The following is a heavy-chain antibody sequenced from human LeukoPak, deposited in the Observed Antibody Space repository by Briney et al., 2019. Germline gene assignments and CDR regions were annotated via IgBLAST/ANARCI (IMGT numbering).Heavy chain of an antibody. CDR1: GYTFTGYY. Sequence: ASVKVSCKASGYTFTGYYMHWVRQAPGQGLEWMGWINPNSGGTNYAQKFQGRVTMTRDTSISTAYMELSRLRSDDTAVYYCARAGTMVRGVIRSWSDPWGQGTLVTVSS. J-gene: IGHJ5*02. V-gene: IGHV1-2*02. CDR2: INPNSGGT. CDR3: ARAGTMVRGVIRSWSDP. D-gene: IGHD3-10*01.